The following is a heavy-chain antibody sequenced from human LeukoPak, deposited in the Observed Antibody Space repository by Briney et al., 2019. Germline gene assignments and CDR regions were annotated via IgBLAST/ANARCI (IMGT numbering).Heavy chain of an antibody. CDR2: IYTSGST. D-gene: IGHD3-3*01. Sequence: SETLSLTCTVSGGSISSYYWSWIRQPPGKGLEWIGYIYTSGSTNYNPSLKSRVTISVDTSKSQFSLKLSSVTAADTAVYYCAGYYDFWSGYYPQQYYFDYWGQGTLVTVSS. CDR3: AGYYDFWSGYYPQQYYFDY. V-gene: IGHV4-4*09. J-gene: IGHJ4*02. CDR1: GGSISSYY.